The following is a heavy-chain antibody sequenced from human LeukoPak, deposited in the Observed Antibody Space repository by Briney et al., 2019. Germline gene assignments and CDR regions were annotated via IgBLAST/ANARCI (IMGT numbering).Heavy chain of an antibody. D-gene: IGHD4-17*01. Sequence: GGSLRLSCAASGFTFSNYAMSWVRQAPGKGLEWVSSISTSGGSTYYADSVKGRFTISRDKSKSTVYLQMNSLRAEDTALYCCAKEAWATVTPDYWGQGTLVTVSS. V-gene: IGHV3-23*01. CDR2: ISTSGGST. CDR1: GFTFSNYA. CDR3: AKEAWATVTPDY. J-gene: IGHJ4*02.